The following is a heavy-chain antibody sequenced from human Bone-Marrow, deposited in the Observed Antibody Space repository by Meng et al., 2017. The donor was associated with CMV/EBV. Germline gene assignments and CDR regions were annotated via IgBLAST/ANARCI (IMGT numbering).Heavy chain of an antibody. CDR3: ARGGWYIDY. J-gene: IGHJ4*02. V-gene: IGHV3-21*01. D-gene: IGHD2-15*01. CDR1: GGSISSYY. Sequence: ETLSLTCTVSGGSISSYYWSWIRQPPGKGLEWVSSISSSSSYIYYADSVKGRFTISRDNAKNSLYLQMNSLRAEDTAVYYCARGGWYIDYWGQGTLVTVDS. CDR2: ISSSSSYI.